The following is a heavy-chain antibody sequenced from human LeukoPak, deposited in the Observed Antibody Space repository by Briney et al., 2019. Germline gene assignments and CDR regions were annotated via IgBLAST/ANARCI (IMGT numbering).Heavy chain of an antibody. D-gene: IGHD6-13*01. V-gene: IGHV1-69-2*01. Sequence: ASVKVSCKVSGYTFTDYYMHWVQQAPGKGLEWMGLVDPEDGETIYAEKFQGRVTITADTSTDTAYMELSSLRSEDTAVYYCATQGGSSSWVNWFDPWGQGTLVTVSS. CDR3: ATQGGSSSWVNWFDP. CDR1: GYTFTDYY. J-gene: IGHJ5*02. CDR2: VDPEDGET.